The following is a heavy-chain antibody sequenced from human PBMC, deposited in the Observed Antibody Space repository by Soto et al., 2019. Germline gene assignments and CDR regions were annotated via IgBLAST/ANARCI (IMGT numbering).Heavy chain of an antibody. V-gene: IGHV3-30*18. CDR2: ISYDGSTK. D-gene: IGHD3-3*01. J-gene: IGHJ5*02. CDR1: GFTFSSYG. CDR3: AKDHTIFGVVLCQRFDP. Sequence: QVQLVESGGGVVQPGRSLRLSCAASGFTFSSYGMHWVRQAPGKGLEGVAVISYDGSTKYYADSVKGRFTISRDNSKNTLYMQLNSLRAEDTAVYYCAKDHTIFGVVLCQRFDPWGQGTLVTVSS.